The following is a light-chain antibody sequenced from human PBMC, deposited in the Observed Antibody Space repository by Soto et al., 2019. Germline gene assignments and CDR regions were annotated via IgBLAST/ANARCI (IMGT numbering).Light chain of an antibody. CDR1: SSNIGSNT. V-gene: IGLV1-44*01. J-gene: IGLJ3*02. CDR2: YND. Sequence: QSVLTQPPSASATPGQRVTISCSGSSSNIGSNTVNWYQHLPGTPPKLVIYYNDQRPSGVPDRFSGSRSGTSASLAISGLQSEDEADYYCATWDDSLSGRVFGGGTKVTVL. CDR3: ATWDDSLSGRV.